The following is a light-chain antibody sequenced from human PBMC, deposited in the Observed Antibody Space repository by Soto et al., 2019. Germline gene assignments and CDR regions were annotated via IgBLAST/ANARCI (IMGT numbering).Light chain of an antibody. J-gene: IGLJ3*02. Sequence: QSVLTQPPAASGTPGQRVTISCSGSRSNIGSKFVYWYQQLPGTAPKLLIYRDNQRPSGVPDRFSGSKSGTSASLAISGLRSDDESDYYCAAWDDILSGFWVFGGGTKLTVL. CDR3: AAWDDILSGFWV. CDR1: RSNIGSKF. CDR2: RDN. V-gene: IGLV1-47*01.